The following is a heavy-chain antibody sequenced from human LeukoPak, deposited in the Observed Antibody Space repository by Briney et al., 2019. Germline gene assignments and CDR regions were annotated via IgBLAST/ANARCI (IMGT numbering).Heavy chain of an antibody. V-gene: IGHV4-34*01. D-gene: IGHD2-15*01. CDR2: INHSGST. J-gene: IGHJ3*02. CDR1: GGSISGYY. Sequence: PSETLSLTCTVSGGSISGYYWSWIRQPPGKGLEWIGEINHSGSTNYNPSLKSRVTISVDTSKNQFSLKLSSVTAEDTAVYYCALDIVVVVAATADAFDIWGQGTMVTVSS. CDR3: ALDIVVVVAATADAFDI.